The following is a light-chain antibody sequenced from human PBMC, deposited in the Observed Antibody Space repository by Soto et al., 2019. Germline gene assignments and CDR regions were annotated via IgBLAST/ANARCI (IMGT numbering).Light chain of an antibody. Sequence: DIQMTQSPSTLSASIGDRVTITCRASQSISSSLAWYQQKPGKAPKLLIYKASILESGVPSRFSGSGSGTEFSLTISSLQPEDFATYYCKQYNTYWTFAQGTKVEI. V-gene: IGKV1-5*03. J-gene: IGKJ1*01. CDR1: QSISSS. CDR3: KQYNTYWT. CDR2: KAS.